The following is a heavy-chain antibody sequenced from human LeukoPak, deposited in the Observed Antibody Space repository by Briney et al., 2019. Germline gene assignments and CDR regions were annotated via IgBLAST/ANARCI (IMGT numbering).Heavy chain of an antibody. J-gene: IGHJ4*02. CDR3: ARVTSYYDSSGYQFYFDY. CDR1: GGSISSYY. CDR2: IYYSGST. D-gene: IGHD3-22*01. Sequence: SETLSLTCTVSGGSISSYYWSWIRQPPGKGLEWVGYIYYSGSTNYNPSLKSRVTISVDTSKNQFSLKLSSVTAADTAVYYCARVTSYYDSSGYQFYFDYWGQGTLVTVFS. V-gene: IGHV4-59*01.